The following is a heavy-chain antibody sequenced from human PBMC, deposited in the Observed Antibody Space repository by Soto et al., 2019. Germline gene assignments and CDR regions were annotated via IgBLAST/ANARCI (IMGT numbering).Heavy chain of an antibody. D-gene: IGHD3-10*01. V-gene: IGHV1-69*01. Sequence: QVQLVQSGVEVKKPGSSVRVSCKASGDTFKNSVISWVRQAPGQGLEWMGGTIPLFGTTDYAQKFQGRLTITTDESTTTAYMEGRRLTSEDTAVYYGVAELDFGKLSVVWGQGTTVIVSS. CDR1: GDTFKNSV. J-gene: IGHJ6*02. CDR2: TIPLFGTT. CDR3: VAELDFGKLSVV.